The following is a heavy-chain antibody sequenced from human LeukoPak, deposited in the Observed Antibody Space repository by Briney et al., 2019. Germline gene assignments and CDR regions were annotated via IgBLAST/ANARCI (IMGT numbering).Heavy chain of an antibody. D-gene: IGHD4-17*01. CDR3: ARVTSAGTTVTKARYYFDY. V-gene: IGHV1-2*02. Sequence: ASVKVSCKASGYTFTGYYMDWVRQAPGQGLEWMGWINPNSGGTNYAQKFQGRVTMTRDTSISTAYMELSRLRSDGTAVYYCARVTSAGTTVTKARYYFDYWGQGTLVTVSS. CDR2: INPNSGGT. J-gene: IGHJ4*02. CDR1: GYTFTGYY.